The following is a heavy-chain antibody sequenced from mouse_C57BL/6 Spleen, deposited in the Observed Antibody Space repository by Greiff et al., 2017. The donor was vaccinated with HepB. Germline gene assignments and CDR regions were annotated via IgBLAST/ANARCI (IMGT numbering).Heavy chain of an antibody. Sequence: EVKLVESGGGLVKPGGSLKLSCAASGFTFSSYAMSWVRQTPEKRLEWVATISDGGSYTYYPDNVKGRFTISRDNAKNNLYLQMSHLKSEDTAMYYCASYDGYYVDYWGQGTTLTVSS. CDR1: GFTFSSYA. D-gene: IGHD2-3*01. CDR2: ISDGGSYT. CDR3: ASYDGYYVDY. J-gene: IGHJ2*01. V-gene: IGHV5-4*03.